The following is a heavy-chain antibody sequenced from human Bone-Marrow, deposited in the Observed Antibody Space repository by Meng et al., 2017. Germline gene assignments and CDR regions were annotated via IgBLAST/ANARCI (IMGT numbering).Heavy chain of an antibody. V-gene: IGHV4-59*01. CDR2: IYYSGST. Sequence: SETLSLTCTVSGGSISTYYWTWIRQPPGKELEWSGYIYYSGSTNYNPSLKSRVTISVDTSKKQFSLKLSSVTAADTAVYYCARANPWRTVDYYYGMDVWGQGTTVTVSS. J-gene: IGHJ6*02. CDR3: ARANPWRTVDYYYGMDV. D-gene: IGHD4-17*01. CDR1: GGSISTYY.